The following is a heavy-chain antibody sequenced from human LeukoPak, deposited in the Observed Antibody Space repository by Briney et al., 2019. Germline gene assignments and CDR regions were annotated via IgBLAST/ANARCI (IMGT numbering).Heavy chain of an antibody. Sequence: GGSLRLSCAASGFTVSSIYMSWVRQAPGKGLEWVSVIYTGGSTYYADSVKGRFTISRDNSKNTLYLQMDSLRAEDTAVYYCARDLSLYCSGGSCYSLNYWGQGTLVTVSS. V-gene: IGHV3-66*01. J-gene: IGHJ4*02. CDR2: IYTGGST. CDR1: GFTVSSIY. CDR3: ARDLSLYCSGGSCYSLNY. D-gene: IGHD2-15*01.